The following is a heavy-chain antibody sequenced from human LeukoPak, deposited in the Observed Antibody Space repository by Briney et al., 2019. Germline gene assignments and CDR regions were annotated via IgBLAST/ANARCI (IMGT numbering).Heavy chain of an antibody. Sequence: ASVKVSCKASGYTFTSYYMHWVRQAPGQGLEWMGWINPNSGGTNYAQKFQGRVTMTRDTSISTAYMELSRLRSDDTAVYYCARDLFVSEDPRKFDYWGQGTLVTVSS. CDR2: INPNSGGT. J-gene: IGHJ4*02. D-gene: IGHD3-3*01. CDR1: GYTFTSYY. CDR3: ARDLFVSEDPRKFDY. V-gene: IGHV1-2*02.